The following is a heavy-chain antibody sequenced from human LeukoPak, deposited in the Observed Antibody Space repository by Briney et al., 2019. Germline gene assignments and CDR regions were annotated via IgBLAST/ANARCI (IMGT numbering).Heavy chain of an antibody. Sequence: ASVKVSCKATGYTFTNYGFSWVRQAPGQGLEWMGWISADNDNTNYAQKFQGRVTITADKSTSTAYMELSSLRSEDTAVYYCARHIQLGYCSGGSCLTPYGMDVWGQGTTVTVSS. CDR1: GYTFTNYG. CDR3: ARHIQLGYCSGGSCLTPYGMDV. J-gene: IGHJ6*02. CDR2: ISADNDNT. V-gene: IGHV1-18*01. D-gene: IGHD2-15*01.